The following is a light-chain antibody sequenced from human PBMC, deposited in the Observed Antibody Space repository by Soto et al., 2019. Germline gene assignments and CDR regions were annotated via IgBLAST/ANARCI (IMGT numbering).Light chain of an antibody. V-gene: IGKV3-15*01. Sequence: EIVMTQSPATLSVSPGERATLSCRASQSISTEFAWYQQKPGQPPRLLIYSASTRATGVPARFTGSGSGSEFTLTISGLQSEDCAVYYCQQGHNWPLTFGQGTRLEI. CDR3: QQGHNWPLT. J-gene: IGKJ2*01. CDR1: QSISTE. CDR2: SAS.